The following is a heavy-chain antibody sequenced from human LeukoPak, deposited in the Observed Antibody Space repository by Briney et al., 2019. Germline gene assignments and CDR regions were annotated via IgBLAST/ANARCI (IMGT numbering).Heavy chain of an antibody. CDR1: GFTFSSYN. CDR2: ISSSSSYI. CDR3: ARGHDTIYGVLYPLAY. D-gene: IGHD3-3*01. J-gene: IGHJ4*02. V-gene: IGHV3-21*01. Sequence: PGGSLRLSCAASGFTFSSYNMNWVRQAPGKGLEWVSSISSSSSYIYYADSVKGRFTISRDNAKNSLYLQMNSLRAEDTAVYYCARGHDTIYGVLYPLAYWGQGTLVTVSS.